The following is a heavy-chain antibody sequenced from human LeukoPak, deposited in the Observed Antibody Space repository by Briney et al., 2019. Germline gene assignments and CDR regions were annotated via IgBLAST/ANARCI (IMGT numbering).Heavy chain of an antibody. CDR1: GYTFTEYY. J-gene: IGHJ4*02. CDR3: ARGSSRYCSSTSCYWIDY. D-gene: IGHD2-2*01. CDR2: INPNSGST. Sequence: ASVKVSCKASGYTFTEYYMHWVRQAPGQGLEWMGWINPNSGSTTDAQKFQGRVTMTRDTSISTAYMELSRLRSDDTAVYYCARGSSRYCSSTSCYWIDYWGQGTLVTVSS. V-gene: IGHV1-2*02.